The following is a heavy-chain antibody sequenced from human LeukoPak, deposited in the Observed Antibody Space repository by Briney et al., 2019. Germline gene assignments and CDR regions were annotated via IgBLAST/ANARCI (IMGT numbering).Heavy chain of an antibody. J-gene: IGHJ4*02. D-gene: IGHD3-3*01. Sequence: AASVKVSCKASGYTFTGYYMHWVRQAPGQGLEWMGWINPNSGGTNYAQKFQGRVTMTRATSISTAYMELSRLRSDDTAVYYCARDLRFLEWLPFDYWGQGTLVTVSS. CDR1: GYTFTGYY. CDR2: INPNSGGT. V-gene: IGHV1-2*02. CDR3: ARDLRFLEWLPFDY.